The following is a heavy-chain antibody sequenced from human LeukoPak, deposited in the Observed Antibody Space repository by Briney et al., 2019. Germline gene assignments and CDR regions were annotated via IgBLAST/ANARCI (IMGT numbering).Heavy chain of an antibody. CDR3: ARGTGPIGGYFDY. V-gene: IGHV3-66*01. CDR1: GLTVTSNY. CDR2: IQSGGST. Sequence: GGSLRLSCAASGLTVTSNYMSWVRQAPGKGLEWVSVIQSGGSTYYADSVKGRFIISRDNSKNTLYLQMNSLRAEDAAVYYCARGTGPIGGYFDYWGQGTLVTVSS. D-gene: IGHD3/OR15-3a*01. J-gene: IGHJ4*02.